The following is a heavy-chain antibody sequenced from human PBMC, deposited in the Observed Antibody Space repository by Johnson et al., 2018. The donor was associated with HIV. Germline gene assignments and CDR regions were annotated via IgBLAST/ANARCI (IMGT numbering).Heavy chain of an antibody. CDR3: ITGGSGTIPSGAFDI. CDR2: IWYDGSNK. CDR1: GFTFSSYG. D-gene: IGHD1-26*01. V-gene: IGHV3-33*01. J-gene: IGHJ3*02. Sequence: QVQLVESGGGVVQPGRSLRLSCAASGFTFSSYGMHWVRQAPGKGLEWVAVIWYDGSNKFYTDSVKGRFSISRDNSKNTLYLQMNSLKTEDTAVYYCITGGSGTIPSGAFDIWGQGTMVTVSS.